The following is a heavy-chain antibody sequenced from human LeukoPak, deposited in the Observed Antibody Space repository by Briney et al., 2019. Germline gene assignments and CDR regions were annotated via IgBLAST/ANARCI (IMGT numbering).Heavy chain of an antibody. Sequence: PSETLSLTCTVSGGSISSYYWSWLRQPPGKGLEWIGYIYYSGSTNYNPSLKSRVTISVDTSKNQFSLKLSSVTAADTAVYYCASSYYYGSGSYYGLVYFDYWGQGTLVTVSS. CDR1: GGSISSYY. D-gene: IGHD3-10*01. V-gene: IGHV4-59*01. CDR2: IYYSGST. CDR3: ASSYYYGSGSYYGLVYFDY. J-gene: IGHJ4*02.